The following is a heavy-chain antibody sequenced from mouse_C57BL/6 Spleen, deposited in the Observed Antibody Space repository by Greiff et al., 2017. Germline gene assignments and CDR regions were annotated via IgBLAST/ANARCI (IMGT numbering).Heavy chain of an antibody. D-gene: IGHD1-1*01. Sequence: VQLQQSGAELVRPGTSVKLSCKASGYTFTSYWMHWVKQRPGQGLEWIGVIDPSDSYTNYNQKFKGKATLTVDTSSSTAYMQLSSLTSEDSAVYYCARPQFMTTVVAKAWFAYWGQGTLVTVSA. CDR1: GYTFTSYW. V-gene: IGHV1-59*01. J-gene: IGHJ3*01. CDR2: IDPSDSYT. CDR3: ARPQFMTTVVAKAWFAY.